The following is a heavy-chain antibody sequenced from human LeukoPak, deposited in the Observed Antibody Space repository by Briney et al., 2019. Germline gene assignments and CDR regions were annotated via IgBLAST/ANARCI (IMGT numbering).Heavy chain of an antibody. CDR2: ISDSGSIT. V-gene: IGHV3-48*03. Sequence: PGGSQRLSCSASGFSFSSYEMNWVRQAPGKGLEWVSYISDSGSITYYADSVKGRFTISRDNAKSSLYLQMNSLRTEDTALYYCAKDMYDISGYLFDYWGQGTLVTVSS. CDR3: AKDMYDISGYLFDY. CDR1: GFSFSSYE. D-gene: IGHD3-22*01. J-gene: IGHJ4*02.